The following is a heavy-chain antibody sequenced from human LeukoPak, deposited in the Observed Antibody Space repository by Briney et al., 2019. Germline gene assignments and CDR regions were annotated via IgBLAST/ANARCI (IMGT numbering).Heavy chain of an antibody. D-gene: IGHD2/OR15-2a*01. CDR3: TRDHFA. Sequence: KTGGSRSFSFPAPGFTSNNAWMTGVRKAPGKGLEWISRIKSKTYGGTTEYAAPVKGRFTISRDDSESTLFLQMDSLTTEDTAVYYCTRDHFAWGQGTLVTVSS. CDR2: IKSKTYGGTT. J-gene: IGHJ5*02. CDR1: GFTSNNAW. V-gene: IGHV3-15*01.